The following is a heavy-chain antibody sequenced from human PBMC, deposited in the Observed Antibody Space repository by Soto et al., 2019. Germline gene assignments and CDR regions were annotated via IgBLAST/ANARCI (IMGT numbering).Heavy chain of an antibody. Sequence: QVQLQESGPGLVKPSETLSLTCTVSRGSMSSYYWSWIRQPPGKGPEWIGYVYHSEITNYNPSLESRVTISFDTSKNQFSLKLNSVTAADTAIYYCATRPPGRWAGVFDFWSQGTLVTVSS. J-gene: IGHJ4*02. CDR3: ATRPPGRWAGVFDF. CDR2: VYHSEIT. V-gene: IGHV4-59*01. CDR1: RGSMSSYY. D-gene: IGHD3-10*01.